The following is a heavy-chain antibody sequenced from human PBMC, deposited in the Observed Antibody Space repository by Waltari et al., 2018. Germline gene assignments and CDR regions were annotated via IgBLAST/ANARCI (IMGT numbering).Heavy chain of an antibody. CDR1: GGSFSGYY. CDR3: ARESRRRGYCSGGSCSHFQH. V-gene: IGHV4-34*01. CDR2: INHSGST. J-gene: IGHJ1*01. D-gene: IGHD2-15*01. Sequence: QVQLQQWGAGLLKPSETLSLTCAVYGGSFSGYYWSWIRQPPGKGLEWIGEINHSGSTNYNPSLKSRVTISVDTSKNQFSLKLSSVTAADTAVYYCARESRRRGYCSGGSCSHFQHWGQGTLVTVSS.